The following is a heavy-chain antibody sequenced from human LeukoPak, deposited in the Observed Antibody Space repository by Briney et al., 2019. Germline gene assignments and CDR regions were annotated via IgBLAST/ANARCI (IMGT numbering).Heavy chain of an antibody. Sequence: GGSLRLSCAASGFIFSSYAMSWVRQAPGKGLEWVSTISGSGGSTYYADSVKGRFTISRDNSKNTVYLQMNSLRAEDTAVYYCAPQGDIAVAFDYWGQGTLVTVSS. CDR2: ISGSGGST. D-gene: IGHD6-19*01. V-gene: IGHV3-23*01. CDR3: APQGDIAVAFDY. CDR1: GFIFSSYA. J-gene: IGHJ4*02.